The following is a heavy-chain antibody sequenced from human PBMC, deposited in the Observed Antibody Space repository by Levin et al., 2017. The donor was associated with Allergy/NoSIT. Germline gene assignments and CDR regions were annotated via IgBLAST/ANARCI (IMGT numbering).Heavy chain of an antibody. J-gene: IGHJ2*01. CDR2: ISGGGTNT. Sequence: GGSLRLSCAASGFTFSSYALSWVRQAPGKGLEWVSAISGGGTNTYYADSVKGRFTISRDNSKNTLFLQMNSLRAEDTAVYYCAKAVAGYYWYFDLWGRGTLVTVSS. CDR3: AKAVAGYYWYFDL. CDR1: GFTFSSYA. D-gene: IGHD6-19*01. V-gene: IGHV3-23*01.